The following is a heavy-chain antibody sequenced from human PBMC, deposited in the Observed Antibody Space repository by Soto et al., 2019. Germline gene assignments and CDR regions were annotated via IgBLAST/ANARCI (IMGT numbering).Heavy chain of an antibody. J-gene: IGHJ5*02. CDR3: ARQHWNFNWFDP. CDR2: IYNSGST. Sequence: SETLSLTCTVSGGSISSGAYYWSWIRQHPGKGLEWIGYIYNSGSTFYNPSLKSRVTISVDTSKNQLSLKLSSVTAADTAVYYCARQHWNFNWFDPWGQGTLVTVSS. CDR1: GGSISSGAYY. V-gene: IGHV4-31*03. D-gene: IGHD1-7*01.